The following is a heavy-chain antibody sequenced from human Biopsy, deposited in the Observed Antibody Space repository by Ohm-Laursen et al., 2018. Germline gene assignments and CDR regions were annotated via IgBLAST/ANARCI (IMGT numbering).Heavy chain of an antibody. CDR3: ARGGSGSGYYGMDV. CDR2: IIPIVDIV. CDR1: GDTFNKYG. Sequence: SSVKVSCKAPGDTFNKYGIFWVRQAPGQGLEWMGRIIPIVDIVNYAQRFQGRVTMTADKSTSTAYLDLSSLISEDTAVHYCARGGSGSGYYGMDVWGQGTTVTVSS. V-gene: IGHV1-69*04. D-gene: IGHD3-10*01. J-gene: IGHJ6*02.